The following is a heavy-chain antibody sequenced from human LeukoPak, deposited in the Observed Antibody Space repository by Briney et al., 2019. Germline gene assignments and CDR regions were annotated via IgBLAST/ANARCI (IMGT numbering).Heavy chain of an antibody. D-gene: IGHD3-22*01. CDR2: INPSAGNT. V-gene: IGHV1-46*01. CDR1: GYTFTNYY. J-gene: IGHJ4*02. Sequence: ASVKVSCKASGYTFTNYYMHWVRQAPGQGLEWMGIINPSAGNTRYALKFQGRVTMTRDTSTSTVYMELSSLRSEDTAVYYCARGAPPYDNRGESEDFDYWGQGTLVTVSS. CDR3: ARGAPPYDNRGESEDFDY.